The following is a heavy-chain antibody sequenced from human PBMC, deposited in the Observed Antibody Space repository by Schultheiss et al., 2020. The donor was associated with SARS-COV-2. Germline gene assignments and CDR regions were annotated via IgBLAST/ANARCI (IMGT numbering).Heavy chain of an antibody. CDR2: IWYDGSNK. J-gene: IGHJ4*02. CDR3: VRRLSEGGGLLIDY. V-gene: IGHV3-33*08. Sequence: GGSLRLSCAASGFTFSSYGMHWVRQAPGKGLEWVAVIWYDGSNKYYADSVKGRFTISRDNSKNTLYLQMNSLSAGDTAVYYCVRRLSEGGGLLIDYWGQGTLGTVAS. D-gene: IGHD3/OR15-3a*01. CDR1: GFTFSSYG.